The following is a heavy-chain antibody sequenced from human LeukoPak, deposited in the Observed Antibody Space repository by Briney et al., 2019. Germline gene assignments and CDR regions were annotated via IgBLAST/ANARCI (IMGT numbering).Heavy chain of an antibody. CDR2: ISDSGANT. V-gene: IGHV3-23*01. CDR3: AKSMTLQWRGFFDL. J-gene: IGHJ2*01. Sequence: GGSLRLSCAASGFTFSTYAMSWVRQAPGKGLEWVSTISDSGANTYYADSVRGRFTISRDNSKSTLYLQKNSLRADDTAIYYCAKSMTLQWRGFFDLWGRGTHVTVSS. D-gene: IGHD6-19*01. CDR1: GFTFSTYA.